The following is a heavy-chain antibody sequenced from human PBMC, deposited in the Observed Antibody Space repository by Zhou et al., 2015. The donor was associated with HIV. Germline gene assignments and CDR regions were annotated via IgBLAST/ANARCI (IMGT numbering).Heavy chain of an antibody. J-gene: IGHJ6*02. CDR3: ARDPSYYGSGDYGMDV. V-gene: IGHV1-46*01. D-gene: IGHD3-10*01. CDR2: INPSSGSA. CDR1: GYTFTDYN. Sequence: QVQLVQSGGQVKEYGASVKVSCKASGYTFTDYNIHWVRQAPGQGLEWMGKINPSSGSATYAQKFQDRVTITADKSTSTAYMELSSLRSEDTAVYYCARDPSYYGSGDYGMDVWGQGTTVTVSS.